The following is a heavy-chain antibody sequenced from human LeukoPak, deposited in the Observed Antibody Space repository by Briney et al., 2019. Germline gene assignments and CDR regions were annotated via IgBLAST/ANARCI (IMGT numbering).Heavy chain of an antibody. Sequence: SVKVSCKASGGTFSSYAISWVRQAPGQGLEWMGGIIPIFGTANYAQKFQGRVTITADESTSTAYMELSRLRSDDTAVYYCAIDSSGYYTDDAFDIWGQGTMVTVSS. CDR1: GGTFSSYA. V-gene: IGHV1-69*13. CDR3: AIDSSGYYTDDAFDI. J-gene: IGHJ3*02. D-gene: IGHD3-22*01. CDR2: IIPIFGTA.